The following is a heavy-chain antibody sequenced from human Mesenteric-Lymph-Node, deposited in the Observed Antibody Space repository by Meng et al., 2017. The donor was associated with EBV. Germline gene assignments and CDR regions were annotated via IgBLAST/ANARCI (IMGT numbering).Heavy chain of an antibody. CDR1: GFTFSSYG. V-gene: IGHV3-30*18. CDR2: ISYDGSKK. J-gene: IGHJ4*02. Sequence: EEGVGSGGGVVQLGRSLRLFCAASGFTFSSYGMHWVRQAPGKGLQWVAFISYDGSKKFYVDYVKGRFTISRDNSQNKLYLQMNSLRSEDSAVYYCAKSSMGGYDWSDCWGQGSLVTVSS. D-gene: IGHD5-12*01. CDR3: AKSSMGGYDWSDC.